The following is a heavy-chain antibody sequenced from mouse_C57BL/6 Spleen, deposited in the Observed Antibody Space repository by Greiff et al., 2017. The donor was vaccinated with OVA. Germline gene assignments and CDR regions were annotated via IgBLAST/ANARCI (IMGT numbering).Heavy chain of an antibody. CDR2: IYPGSGNT. CDR3: ARYSNYIDY. J-gene: IGHJ2*01. D-gene: IGHD2-5*01. V-gene: IGHV1-76*01. CDR1: GYTFTDYY. Sequence: QVQLKQSGAELVRPGASVKLSCKASGYTFTDYYINWVKQRPGQGLEWIARIYPGSGNTYYNEKFKGKATLTAEQSSSTAYMQLSSLTSEDSAVYFCARYSNYIDYWGQGTTLTVSS.